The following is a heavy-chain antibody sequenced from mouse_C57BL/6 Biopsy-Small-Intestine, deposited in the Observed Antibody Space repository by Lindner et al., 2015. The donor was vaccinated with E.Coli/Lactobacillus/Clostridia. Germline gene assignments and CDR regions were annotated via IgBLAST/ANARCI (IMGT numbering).Heavy chain of an antibody. CDR1: GYTFTDYN. CDR3: ARGFYKGFAY. Sequence: VQLQESGPELVKSGASVKMSCKASGYTFTDYNIHWVKQSHGKSLEWIGYINPNNGGTTYNQKFKGKATLTVNKSSSTAYMELRSLTSEDSAVYYCARGFYKGFAYWGQGTLVTVSA. V-gene: IGHV1-22*01. J-gene: IGHJ3*01. CDR2: INPNNGGT. D-gene: IGHD2-1*01.